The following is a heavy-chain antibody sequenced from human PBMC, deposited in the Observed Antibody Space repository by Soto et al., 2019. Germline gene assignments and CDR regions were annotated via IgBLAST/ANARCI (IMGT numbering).Heavy chain of an antibody. CDR1: GFTFSSYA. J-gene: IGHJ5*02. V-gene: IGHV3-30-3*01. D-gene: IGHD3-3*01. CDR2: ISYDGSNK. CDR3: ARDRSGGDFWSGYTNWFDP. Sequence: GGSLRLSCAASGFTFSSYAMHWVRQAPGKGLEWVAVISYDGSNKYYADSVKGRFTSSRDNSKNTLYLKMTSLRAEDTAVYYCARDRSGGDFWSGYTNWFDPWGQETLVTVSS.